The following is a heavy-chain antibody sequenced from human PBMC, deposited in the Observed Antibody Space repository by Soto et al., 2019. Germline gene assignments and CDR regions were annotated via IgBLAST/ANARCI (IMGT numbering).Heavy chain of an antibody. J-gene: IGHJ6*02. CDR3: ARAMPGMDV. CDR2: IANDGGYQ. Sequence: QVQLVESGGGVVQPGRSLRLSCAASGFTLSDFAMHWVRQAPGKGLEWVALIANDGGYQHYGDSVKGRFTISMDNSKHMLYLQMTSLRVEDTAVYYCARAMPGMDVWGQGTTVTVSS. D-gene: IGHD2-2*01. CDR1: GFTLSDFA. V-gene: IGHV3-30-3*01.